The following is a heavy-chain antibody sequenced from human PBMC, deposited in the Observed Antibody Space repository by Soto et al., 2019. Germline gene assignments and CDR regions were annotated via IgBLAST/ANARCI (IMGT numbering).Heavy chain of an antibody. CDR2: ISGNNGKT. D-gene: IGHD3-9*01. V-gene: IGHV1-18*04. J-gene: IGHJ4*02. CDR1: GYTFTTYG. CDR3: ARDRGYLPDSTGYVDH. Sequence: QVHLVQSASEAKKPGASVKLSCTASGYTFTTYGFSWLRQAPGQGIEWMVWISGNNGKTKNAQSFQGRITKTTDTYTTTAYMELRSLRSDDTAVYYCARDRGYLPDSTGYVDHWGPGALVTVSS.